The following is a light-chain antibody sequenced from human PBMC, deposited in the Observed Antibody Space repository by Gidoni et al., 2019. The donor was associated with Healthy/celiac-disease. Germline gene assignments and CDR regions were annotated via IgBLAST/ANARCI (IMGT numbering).Light chain of an antibody. Sequence: EIVLTQSPGTLSLSPGERATLACRASQSVSSSYLAWYQQKPGQAPRLLIYGASSRATGIPDRFSGSWSGTYFTLTIIRLEPEDFAVYSCQQYGSSPYTFGQGTTLEIK. J-gene: IGKJ2*01. V-gene: IGKV3-20*01. CDR3: QQYGSSPYT. CDR1: QSVSSSY. CDR2: GAS.